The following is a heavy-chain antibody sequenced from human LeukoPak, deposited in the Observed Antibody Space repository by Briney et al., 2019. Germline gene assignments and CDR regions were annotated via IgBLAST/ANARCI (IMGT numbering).Heavy chain of an antibody. V-gene: IGHV4-61*02. CDR2: IYTSGST. J-gene: IGHJ6*03. CDR1: GGSISSGSYY. CDR3: ARDKGHIVVVTAISYYYYMDV. Sequence: SETLSLTCTVSGGSISSGSYYWSWIRQPAGKGLEWIGRIYTSGSTNYNPPLKSRVTISVDTSKNRFSLKLSSVTAADTAVYYCARDKGHIVVVTAISYYYYMDVWGKGTTVTISS. D-gene: IGHD2-21*02.